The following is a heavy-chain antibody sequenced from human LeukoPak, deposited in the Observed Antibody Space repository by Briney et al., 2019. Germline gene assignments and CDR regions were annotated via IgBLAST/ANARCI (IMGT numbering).Heavy chain of an antibody. CDR2: ISSNAESA. CDR3: AKGAATLADGPDS. D-gene: IGHD6-13*01. CDR1: GFTFSASA. Sequence: GGSLRLSCAASGFTFSASAMHWVRRAPGKGLHWVSAISSNAESAYYADSVQGRFTISRDNSKNMLYLQMDSLWAEDTAVYYCAKGAATLADGPDSWGQGTLVTVSS. V-gene: IGHV3-23*01. J-gene: IGHJ4*02.